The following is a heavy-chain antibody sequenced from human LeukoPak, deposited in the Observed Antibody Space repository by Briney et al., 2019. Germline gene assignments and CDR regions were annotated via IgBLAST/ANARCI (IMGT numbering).Heavy chain of an antibody. CDR3: ASWNIVVVPATILGWFES. D-gene: IGHD2-2*01. J-gene: IGHJ5*01. CDR2: INHSGST. Sequence: PSETPSLTCAVYGGSFSGYYLSWIRQPPGKGLEWIGDINHSGSTNYNPSLKSRVTISVDTSKNQFSMKLSSVTAADTSVSDCASWNIVVVPATILGWFESWGQGTLVTVSS. V-gene: IGHV4-34*01. CDR1: GGSFSGYY.